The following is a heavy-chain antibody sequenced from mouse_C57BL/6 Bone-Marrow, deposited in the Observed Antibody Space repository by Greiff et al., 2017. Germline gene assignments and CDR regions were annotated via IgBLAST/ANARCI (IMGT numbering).Heavy chain of an antibody. CDR2: INPNYGTT. V-gene: IGHV1-39*01. CDR3: ARGYDYDYAMDH. J-gene: IGHJ4*01. CDR1: GYSFTDYN. Sequence: EVQLQEPGPELVKPGASVKISCKASGYSFTDYNMNWVKQSNGKSLEWIGVINPNYGTTSYNQKFKGKATLTVDQSSSTAYMQLNRLTSEDSAVYYCARGYDYDYAMDHWGKGPSVTVSS. D-gene: IGHD2-4*01.